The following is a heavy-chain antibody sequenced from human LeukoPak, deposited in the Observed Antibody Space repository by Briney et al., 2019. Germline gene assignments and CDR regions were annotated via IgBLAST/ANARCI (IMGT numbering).Heavy chain of an antibody. J-gene: IGHJ3*02. V-gene: IGHV1-8*01. CDR1: GYTFTSRD. D-gene: IGHD3-22*01. CDR3: AMYHYDSSGPYVGAFDI. CDR2: MNPNSGHT. Sequence: ASVKVSCKASGYTFTSRDVNWLRQATGQGLEWLRWMNPNSGHTGFAQKFQGRVTMTRDTSISTAYMELSSLRSEDTAMYYCAMYHYDSSGPYVGAFDIWGQGTMVTVSS.